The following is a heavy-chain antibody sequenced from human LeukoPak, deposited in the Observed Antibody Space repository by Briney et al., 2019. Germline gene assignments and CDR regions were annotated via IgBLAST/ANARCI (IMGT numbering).Heavy chain of an antibody. Sequence: ASVKVSCKASGCTFTDYYMHWVRQAPGQGLECMGWINPNSGGTNYAQKFQGRVAMTRDTSISTAYMELSSLTSDDTAVYYCASGGVAVAGSAIDYWGQGTLVTVSS. V-gene: IGHV1-2*02. CDR1: GCTFTDYY. D-gene: IGHD6-19*01. CDR2: INPNSGGT. CDR3: ASGGVAVAGSAIDY. J-gene: IGHJ4*02.